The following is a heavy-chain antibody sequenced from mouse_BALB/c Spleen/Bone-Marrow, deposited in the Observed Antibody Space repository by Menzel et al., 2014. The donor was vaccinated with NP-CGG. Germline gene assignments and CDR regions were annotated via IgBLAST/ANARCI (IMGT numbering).Heavy chain of an antibody. Sequence: EVKLVESGGGLVQPGGSLKLSCAASGFDFSGFWMGWVRQAPGKGLEWIGEINPDSSTINYTPSLKDRFIISRDNAKNTLYLQMRKVRSEDTVLYYCARLGYYGGLAYWGQGALVTVSA. CDR3: ARLGYYGGLAY. CDR2: INPDSSTI. V-gene: IGHV4-1*02. D-gene: IGHD2-3*01. J-gene: IGHJ3*01. CDR1: GFDFSGFW.